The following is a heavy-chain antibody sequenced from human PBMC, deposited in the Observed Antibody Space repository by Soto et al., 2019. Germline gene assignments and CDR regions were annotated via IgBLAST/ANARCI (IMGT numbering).Heavy chain of an antibody. V-gene: IGHV3-23*01. D-gene: IGHD6-13*01. J-gene: IGHJ6*02. Sequence: GGSLRLSCAASGFTFSSYAMSWVRQAPGKGLEWVSAISGSGGSTYYADSVKGRFTISRDNSKNTLYLQMNSLRAEDTAVYYCASPHSSSWYYYYYGMDVWGQGTTVTVSS. CDR1: GFTFSSYA. CDR3: ASPHSSSWYYYYYGMDV. CDR2: ISGSGGST.